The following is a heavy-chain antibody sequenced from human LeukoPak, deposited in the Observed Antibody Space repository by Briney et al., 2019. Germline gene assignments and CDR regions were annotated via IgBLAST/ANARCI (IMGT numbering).Heavy chain of an antibody. CDR2: ISSSGSTL. J-gene: IGHJ6*02. CDR1: GFTFSDYY. V-gene: IGHV3-11*04. D-gene: IGHD6-13*01. CDR3: ARDGEYSSSWYYYYGVDV. Sequence: PGGSLRLSCEASGFTFSDYYMSWIRQAPGKGLEWVSYISSSGSTLYYVDSVKGRFTISRDNAKNSLYLQMNSLRAEDTAVYYCARDGEYSSSWYYYYGVDVWGQGTTVTVSS.